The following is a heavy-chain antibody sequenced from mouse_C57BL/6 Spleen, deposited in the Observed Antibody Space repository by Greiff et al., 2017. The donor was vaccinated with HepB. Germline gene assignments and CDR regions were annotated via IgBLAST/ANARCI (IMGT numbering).Heavy chain of an antibody. V-gene: IGHV1-59*01. CDR2: IDPSDSYT. Sequence: QVQLQQPGAELVRPGTSVKLSCKASGYTFTSYWMHWVKQRPGQGLEWIGVIDPSDSYTNYNQKFKGKATLTVDTSSSTAYMQLSSLTSEDSAVYYCAVGGDLLRAMDYWGQGTSVTVSS. D-gene: IGHD2-1*01. CDR3: AVGGDLLRAMDY. CDR1: GYTFTSYW. J-gene: IGHJ4*01.